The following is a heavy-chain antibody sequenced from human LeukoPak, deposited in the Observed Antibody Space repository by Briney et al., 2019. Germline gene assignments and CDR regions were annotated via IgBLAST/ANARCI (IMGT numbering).Heavy chain of an antibody. CDR1: GFTFSSYG. D-gene: IGHD3-10*01. CDR3: ARLAMVRGVREYFDL. J-gene: IGHJ2*01. Sequence: PGGSLRLSCAASGFTFSSYGMSWVRQAPGKGLEWVSAISGSGGSTYYADSVKGRFTISRDNSKNTLYLQMNSLRAEDTAVYYCARLAMVRGVREYFDLWGRGTLVTVSS. CDR2: ISGSGGST. V-gene: IGHV3-23*01.